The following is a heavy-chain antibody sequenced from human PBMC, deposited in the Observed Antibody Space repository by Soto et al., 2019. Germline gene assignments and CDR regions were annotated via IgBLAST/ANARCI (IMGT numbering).Heavy chain of an antibody. Sequence: QLQLQESGPGLVKPSETLSLTCTVSGGSISSSSYYWGWIRQPPGKGLEWIGSIYYSGSTYYNPSLKSRVTISVDTSKNQFSLKLSSVTAADTAVYYCARRGSSGSYSPYAFDIWGQGTMVTVSS. CDR1: GGSISSSSYY. CDR2: IYYSGST. J-gene: IGHJ3*02. D-gene: IGHD1-26*01. V-gene: IGHV4-39*01. CDR3: ARRGSSGSYSPYAFDI.